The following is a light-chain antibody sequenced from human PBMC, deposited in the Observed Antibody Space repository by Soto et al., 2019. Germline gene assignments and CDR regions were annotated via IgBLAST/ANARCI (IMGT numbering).Light chain of an antibody. Sequence: VLTQSPGTLSMSPGDRATLSCRASQSVANFYVAWYQQKPGQAPRLLIYGQSSRPTGIPARFSGSGSGPDSTLTISSLEPDDFAVYYCQYYGSSPWTFGPGTKVE. J-gene: IGKJ1*01. CDR1: QSVANFY. CDR3: QYYGSSPWT. V-gene: IGKV3-20*01. CDR2: GQS.